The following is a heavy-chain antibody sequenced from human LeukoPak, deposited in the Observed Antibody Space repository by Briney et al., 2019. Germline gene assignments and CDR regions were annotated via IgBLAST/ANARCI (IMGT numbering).Heavy chain of an antibody. CDR1: GFTFSRYS. CDR2: ISGSSSYI. D-gene: IGHD3-9*01. J-gene: IGHJ3*02. CDR3: ARVDYDILTGYYIYAFDI. V-gene: IGHV3-21*01. Sequence: GGSLRLSCAASGFTFSRYSMNWDRQAPGKGLEWVSSISGSSSYIYYADSVKGRFTISRDNAKNSLYLQMNSLRAEDTAVYYCARVDYDILTGYYIYAFDIWGQGAMVTVSS.